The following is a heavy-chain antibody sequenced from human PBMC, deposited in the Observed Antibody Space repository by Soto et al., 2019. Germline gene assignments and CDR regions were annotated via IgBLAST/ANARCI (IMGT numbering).Heavy chain of an antibody. Sequence: ESGGGLVKPGGSLRLSCAASGFTFSSYSMNWVRQAPGKGLEWVSSISSSSSYIYYADSVKGRFTISRDNAKNSLYLQMNSLRAENTAVYYCGRLDTIFGLVRDAFDIWGQGTMVTVSS. CDR1: GFTFSSYS. CDR2: ISSSSSYI. CDR3: GRLDTIFGLVRDAFDI. V-gene: IGHV3-21*01. D-gene: IGHD3-3*01. J-gene: IGHJ3*02.